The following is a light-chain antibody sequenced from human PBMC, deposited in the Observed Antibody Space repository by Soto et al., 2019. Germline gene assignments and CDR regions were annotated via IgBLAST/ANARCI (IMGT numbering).Light chain of an antibody. CDR1: QTVLYNSNDENY. Sequence: DIVMTQSPDSLAVSLGEGATINCKSSQTVLYNSNDENYLAWYQQKPGQPPKLLIYWASTRESGVPDRFSGRGSGTDFTLTISSLQAEDVAVYYCQQYYSTPYTFGQGTKLEIK. CDR2: WAS. J-gene: IGKJ2*01. V-gene: IGKV4-1*01. CDR3: QQYYSTPYT.